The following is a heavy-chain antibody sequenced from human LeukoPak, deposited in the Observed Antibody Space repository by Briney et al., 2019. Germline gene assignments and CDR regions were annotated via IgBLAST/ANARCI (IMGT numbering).Heavy chain of an antibody. V-gene: IGHV3-49*04. Sequence: PGGSLRLSCTASGFTFGDYAMSWVRQAPGKGLEWVGFIRSKAYGATTEYAASVKGRFTISRDDSKSIAYLQTNSLKTEDTAVYYCTRAPYGGNSLATYWGQGTLVTVSS. CDR1: GFTFGDYA. CDR2: IRSKAYGATT. D-gene: IGHD4-23*01. J-gene: IGHJ4*02. CDR3: TRAPYGGNSLATY.